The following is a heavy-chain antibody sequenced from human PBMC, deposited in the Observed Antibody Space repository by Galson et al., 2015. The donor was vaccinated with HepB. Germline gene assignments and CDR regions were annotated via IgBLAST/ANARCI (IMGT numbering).Heavy chain of an antibody. J-gene: IGHJ4*02. CDR1: GYTFTNFY. D-gene: IGHD3-10*01. CDR3: ARDRYYGLGSYLDY. Sequence: SVKVSCKASGYTFTNFYMHWVRQAPGQGLEWMGRINPNSGGTDYAQKFQGRVTMTRDTSISTAYMDLSRLRSDDTAVYYCARDRYYGLGSYLDYWGQGTLVTVSS. V-gene: IGHV1-2*06. CDR2: INPNSGGT.